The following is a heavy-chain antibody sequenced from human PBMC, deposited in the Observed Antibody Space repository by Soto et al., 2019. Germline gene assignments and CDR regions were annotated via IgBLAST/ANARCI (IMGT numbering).Heavy chain of an antibody. CDR2: IYYGGTT. CDR1: GGSFSPNY. J-gene: IGHJ4*02. D-gene: IGHD3-9*01. V-gene: IGHV4-59*01. CDR3: VRARNFLTGYYKGGFYYFDY. Sequence: SETLSLTCRLSGGSFSPNYWGWFRQSPGKGLEWVWYIYYGGTTSYNPSLKSRVTISLHTSNNQFSLTLDSVTAADTAVYYCVRARNFLTGYYKGGFYYFDYWGQGTPVTVSS.